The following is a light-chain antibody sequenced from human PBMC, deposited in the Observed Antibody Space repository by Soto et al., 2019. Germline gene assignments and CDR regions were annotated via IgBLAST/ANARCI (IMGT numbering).Light chain of an antibody. CDR1: QSISGW. CDR2: KTS. J-gene: IGKJ1*01. V-gene: IGKV1-5*03. Sequence: IQLTQSPSTLSAFVWDRFTITCRASQSISGWLAWYQQKPGKGPKLLIYKTSSLERGVSSRFNGGGSGTEFTLTISSLQPDDFATYYCQHYNTYFRTFGQGPEV. CDR3: QHYNTYFRT.